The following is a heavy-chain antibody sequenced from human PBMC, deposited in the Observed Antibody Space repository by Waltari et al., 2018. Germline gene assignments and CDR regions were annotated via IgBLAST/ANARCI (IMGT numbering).Heavy chain of an antibody. CDR2: IYYSGST. D-gene: IGHD3-16*01. Sequence: QLQLQESGSGLVKPSQTLSLTCSVSGDSISTVDYSWTWIRQPPGKGLEWIGNIYYSGSTHYNPSLKSRVTMSVDRSKNQFSLNLSSVTAADSAVYYCARVNLGIDSWGQGTLVTVSS. V-gene: IGHV4-30-2*01. CDR3: ARVNLGIDS. CDR1: GDSISTVDYS. J-gene: IGHJ4*02.